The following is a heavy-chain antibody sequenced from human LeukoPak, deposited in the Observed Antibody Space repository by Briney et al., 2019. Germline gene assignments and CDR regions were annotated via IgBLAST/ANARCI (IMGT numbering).Heavy chain of an antibody. CDR1: GFTFSNYW. V-gene: IGHV3-7*01. J-gene: IGHJ3*02. Sequence: GGSLRLSCAASGFTFSNYWMSWVRQAPGKGLEWVANIKQDGSEKYYVDSVKGRFTISRDNAKNSLYLQMSSLRAEDTAVYYCARGGSFAFNIWGQGTLVTVS. CDR2: IKQDGSEK. CDR3: ARGGSFAFNI.